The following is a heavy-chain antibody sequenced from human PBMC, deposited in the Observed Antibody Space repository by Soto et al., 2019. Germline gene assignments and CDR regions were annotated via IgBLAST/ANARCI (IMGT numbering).Heavy chain of an antibody. Sequence: SETLSLTCTVSVGTISSGADYWTWIRQPPGKCLVWIGYIYYSGRSYYSPSLKSRITITLDTSQNQFSLKLNSATAADPAVYYCARVSTYSNDFWSVDYWGQGTPVTVYS. CDR1: VGTISSGADY. CDR2: IYYSGRS. CDR3: ARVSTYSNDFWSVDY. J-gene: IGHJ4*02. V-gene: IGHV4-30-4*01. D-gene: IGHD3-3*01.